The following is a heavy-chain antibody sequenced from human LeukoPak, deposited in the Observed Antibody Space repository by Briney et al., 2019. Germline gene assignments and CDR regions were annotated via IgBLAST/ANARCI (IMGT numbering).Heavy chain of an antibody. D-gene: IGHD6-19*01. J-gene: IGHJ6*03. V-gene: IGHV1-18*01. CDR1: GYTFTSYG. Sequence: ASVKVSCKASGYTFTSYGISWVRQAPGQGLEWMGWISAYNGNTNYAQKFQGRVTITADKSTSTAYMELSSLRSEDTAVYYCASPNGYSSGWYSNYYYYYMDVWGKGTTVTVSS. CDR3: ASPNGYSSGWYSNYYYYYMDV. CDR2: ISAYNGNT.